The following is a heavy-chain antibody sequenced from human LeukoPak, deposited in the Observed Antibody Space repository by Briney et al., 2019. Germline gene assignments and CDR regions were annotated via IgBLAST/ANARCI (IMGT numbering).Heavy chain of an antibody. Sequence: GGSLRLSCAASGFTFSSYSMNWVRQAPGKGLEWVSSISSSSSYIYYADSVKGRFTISRDNAKNSLYLQLSSLRAEDTAVYYCARAYNDFWTGYRIPSDYWGQGTLVTVSS. CDR1: GFTFSSYS. V-gene: IGHV3-21*01. CDR3: ARAYNDFWTGYRIPSDY. CDR2: ISSSSSYI. D-gene: IGHD3-3*01. J-gene: IGHJ4*02.